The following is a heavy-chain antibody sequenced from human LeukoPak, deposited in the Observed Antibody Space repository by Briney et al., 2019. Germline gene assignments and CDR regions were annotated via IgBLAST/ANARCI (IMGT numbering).Heavy chain of an antibody. V-gene: IGHV3-30-3*01. Sequence: PGGSLRLSCAASGFVFRSYAMSWVRQAPGKGLEWVAVISYDGSNKYYADSVKGRFTISRDNSKNTLYLQMNSLRAEDTAVYYCARSTYYDFWSGYVWGQGTTVTVSS. D-gene: IGHD3-3*01. CDR2: ISYDGSNK. J-gene: IGHJ6*02. CDR3: ARSTYYDFWSGYV. CDR1: GFVFRSYA.